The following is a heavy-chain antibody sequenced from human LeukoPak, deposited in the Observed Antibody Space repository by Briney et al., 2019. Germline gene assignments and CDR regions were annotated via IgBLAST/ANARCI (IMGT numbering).Heavy chain of an antibody. CDR2: IGTAGDT. Sequence: TGGSLRLSCAAPGFTFSSYDLHWVRQATGKGLEWVSAIGTAGDTYYPGSVKGRFTISRENAKNSLYLQMNSLRAGDTAVYYCARDFGGSCSGGSCYMEGAFDIWGQGTMVTVSS. J-gene: IGHJ3*02. CDR3: ARDFGGSCSGGSCYMEGAFDI. V-gene: IGHV3-13*01. CDR1: GFTFSSYD. D-gene: IGHD2-15*01.